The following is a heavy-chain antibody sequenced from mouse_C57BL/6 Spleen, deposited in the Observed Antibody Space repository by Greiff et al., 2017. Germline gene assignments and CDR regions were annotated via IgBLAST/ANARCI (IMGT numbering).Heavy chain of an antibody. D-gene: IGHD1-1*01. CDR1: GFTFSDYG. J-gene: IGHJ1*03. V-gene: IGHV5-17*01. Sequence: EVKLVESGGGLVKPGGSLKLSCAASGFTFSDYGMHWVRQAPEKGLEWVAYISSGSSTIYYADTVKGRFTISRDNAKNTLFLQMTSLSSEDTAMYYCAVYYCGSYFDVWGTGTTVTVSS. CDR2: ISSGSSTI. CDR3: AVYYCGSYFDV.